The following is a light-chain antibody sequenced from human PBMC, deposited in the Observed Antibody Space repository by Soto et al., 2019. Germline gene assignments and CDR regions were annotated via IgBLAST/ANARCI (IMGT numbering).Light chain of an antibody. CDR1: QSVSSN. J-gene: IGKJ1*01. V-gene: IGKV3-15*01. Sequence: EIVMTQSPANLSVSPGERATLSCRASQSVSSNLAWYQQKPGQAPRLLIYGASTRATGIPASFSGSGSGTEFTLTISSLQSEDFAVYYCQQYNNWPQTFGQGNKVEIK. CDR3: QQYNNWPQT. CDR2: GAS.